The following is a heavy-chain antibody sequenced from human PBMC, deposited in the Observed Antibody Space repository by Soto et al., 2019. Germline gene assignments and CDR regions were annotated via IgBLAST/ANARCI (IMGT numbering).Heavy chain of an antibody. CDR1: GFTFNNYG. CDR2: ISNDGSDK. J-gene: IGHJ3*01. D-gene: IGHD6-25*01. CDR3: AKDQARAASHGID. Sequence: QVQLVESGGGVVQPGRSLRLSCAASGFTFNNYGMHWARQAPGKGLEWVAAISNDGSDKYYADSGKGRLTISRDNSKNTGFLQMSSLRAEDTAVYYCAKDQARAASHGIDWGQGTMVTVSS. V-gene: IGHV3-30*18.